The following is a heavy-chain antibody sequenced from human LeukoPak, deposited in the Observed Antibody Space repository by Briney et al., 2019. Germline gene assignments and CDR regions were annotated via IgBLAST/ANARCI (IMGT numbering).Heavy chain of an antibody. CDR2: ISGSGGTT. J-gene: IGHJ4*02. D-gene: IGHD3-3*01. CDR3: AKGVNDFGSGYRYYFDY. V-gene: IGHV3-23*01. Sequence: PGGSLRLSCAASGFTFSSYAMNWVRQAPGKGLEWVSAISGSGGTTYYADSVKGRFTISRDNSKNTLFLHMNSLRAEDTAVYYCAKGVNDFGSGYRYYFDYWGRGTLVTVSS. CDR1: GFTFSSYA.